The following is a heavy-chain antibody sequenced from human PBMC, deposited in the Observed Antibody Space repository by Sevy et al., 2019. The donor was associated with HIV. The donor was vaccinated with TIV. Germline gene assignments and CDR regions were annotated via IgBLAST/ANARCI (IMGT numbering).Heavy chain of an antibody. CDR1: GYTFTSYD. J-gene: IGHJ6*02. Sequence: ASGKVSCKASGYTFTSYDINWVRQATGQGLEWMGWMNPNSGNTGYAQKFQGRVTMTRNTSISTAYMELSSLRSEDTAVYYCARGLSYYDILTGYYPAPYYYYGMDVWGQGTTVTVSS. D-gene: IGHD3-9*01. V-gene: IGHV1-8*01. CDR3: ARGLSYYDILTGYYPAPYYYYGMDV. CDR2: MNPNSGNT.